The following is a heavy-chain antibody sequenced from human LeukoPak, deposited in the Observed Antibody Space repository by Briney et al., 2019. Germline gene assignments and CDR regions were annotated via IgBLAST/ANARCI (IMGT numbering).Heavy chain of an antibody. V-gene: IGHV4-59*02. Sequence: SETLSLTCTVSGGSVSNYYWSWSRQSPGKGLEWIGYIYYTETSYNPSLKSRVTISADTSKNQFSLKLYSVTAADTAVYYCATRKLGNDYWGQGTLVTVSS. J-gene: IGHJ4*02. CDR2: IYYTET. D-gene: IGHD7-27*01. CDR3: ATRKLGNDY. CDR1: GGSVSNYY.